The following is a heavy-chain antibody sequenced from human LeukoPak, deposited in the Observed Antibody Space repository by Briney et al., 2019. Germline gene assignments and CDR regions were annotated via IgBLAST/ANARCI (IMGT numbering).Heavy chain of an antibody. J-gene: IGHJ5*02. V-gene: IGHV1-69*04. Sequence: SSVKVSCKASGGTFSSYAISWVRQAPGQGLEWMGRIIPILGIANYAQKFQGRDTITADKSTSTAYMELSSPRSEDTAVYYCARSVVVVAAGNWFDPWGQGTLVTVSS. CDR2: IIPILGIA. D-gene: IGHD2-15*01. CDR3: ARSVVVVAAGNWFDP. CDR1: GGTFSSYA.